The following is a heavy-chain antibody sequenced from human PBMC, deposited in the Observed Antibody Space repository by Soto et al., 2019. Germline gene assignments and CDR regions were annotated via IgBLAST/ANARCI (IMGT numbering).Heavy chain of an antibody. D-gene: IGHD4-4*01. V-gene: IGHV3-48*02. CDR1: GFTFSSYS. Sequence: EVQLVESGGGLVQPGGSLRLSCAASGFTFSSYSMNWVRQAPGKGLEWVSYISSSSSTIYYADSVKGRFTISRDNAKNSLYLQMNSLRDEDTAVYYCARDDYSKRDYYYGMDVWGQGTMVTVSS. CDR2: ISSSSSTI. J-gene: IGHJ6*02. CDR3: ARDDYSKRDYYYGMDV.